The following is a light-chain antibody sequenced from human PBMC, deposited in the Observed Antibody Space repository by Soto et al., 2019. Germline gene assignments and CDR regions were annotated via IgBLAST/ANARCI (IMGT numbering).Light chain of an antibody. CDR3: QQYNNWPPWT. Sequence: IVISQSPVSLSVSPGERATLSCRASQSVSSNLAWYQQKPGQAPRLLIYGTSTRATGIPARFSGSGSGTEFTLTISSLQSEDFAVYYCQQYNNWPPWTFGQGTKVDIK. V-gene: IGKV3-15*01. CDR1: QSVSSN. J-gene: IGKJ1*01. CDR2: GTS.